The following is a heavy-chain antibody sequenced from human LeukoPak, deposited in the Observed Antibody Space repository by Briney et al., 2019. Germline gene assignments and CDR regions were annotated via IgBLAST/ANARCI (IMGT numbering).Heavy chain of an antibody. J-gene: IGHJ4*02. CDR3: ARLRLVTSYYFDY. V-gene: IGHV4-39*01. Sequence: PSETLSLTCTVSGGSISSSSYHWGWIRQPPGKGLEWIGSNYYSGSTYYNPSLKSRVTISVDTSKNQFSLKLSSVTAADTAVYYCARLRLVTSYYFDYWGQGTLVTVSS. D-gene: IGHD3-9*01. CDR2: NYYSGST. CDR1: GGSISSSSYH.